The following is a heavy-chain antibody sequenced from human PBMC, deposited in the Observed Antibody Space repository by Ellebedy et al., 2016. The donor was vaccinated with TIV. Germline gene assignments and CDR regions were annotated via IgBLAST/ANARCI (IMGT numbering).Heavy chain of an antibody. CDR2: INSDGSST. Sequence: GESLKISCAASGIIFSSYWKHWVRQAPGKGLVWVSRINSDGSSTTYADSVKGRFTISKDNAKNTVYLQMNSLRAEDTAVYYCATERSGSYYNYWGQGTLVTVSS. D-gene: IGHD1-26*01. V-gene: IGHV3-74*01. CDR3: ATERSGSYYNY. J-gene: IGHJ4*02. CDR1: GIIFSSYW.